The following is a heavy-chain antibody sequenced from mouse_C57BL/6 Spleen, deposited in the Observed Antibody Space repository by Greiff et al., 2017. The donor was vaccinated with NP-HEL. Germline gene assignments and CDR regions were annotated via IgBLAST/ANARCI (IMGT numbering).Heavy chain of an antibody. V-gene: IGHV5-17*01. CDR2: ISSGSSTI. CDR1: GFTFSDSG. J-gene: IGHJ1*03. CDR3: ARGPYYYGSSPGYFDV. Sequence: EVQRVESGGGLVKPGGSLKLSCAASGFTFSDSGMHWVRQAPEKGLEWVAYISSGSSTIYYADTVKGRFTTSRDNANNTRFLQMTSLRSEDTAMYYCARGPYYYGSSPGYFDVWGTGTTVTVSS. D-gene: IGHD1-1*01.